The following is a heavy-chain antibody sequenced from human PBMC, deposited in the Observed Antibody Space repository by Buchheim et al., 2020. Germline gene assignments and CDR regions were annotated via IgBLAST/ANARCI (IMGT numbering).Heavy chain of an antibody. J-gene: IGHJ4*02. CDR2: ISGSGGST. CDR1: GFSFSTYA. CDR3: AKKGLGRYVDSFDH. Sequence: EVQVLESGGGLAQPGGSLRLSCAASGFSFSTYAMHWVRQAPGKGLEWVSGISGSGGSTYYADSVKGRFSISRDNSKNLLYLEMNSLRAEDTAVYYCAKKGLGRYVDSFDHWGQGTL. V-gene: IGHV3-23*01. D-gene: IGHD1-26*01.